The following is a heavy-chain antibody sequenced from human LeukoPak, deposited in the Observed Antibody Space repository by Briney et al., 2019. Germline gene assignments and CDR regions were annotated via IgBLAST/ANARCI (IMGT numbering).Heavy chain of an antibody. D-gene: IGHD6-13*01. J-gene: IGHJ4*02. CDR3: TRRSSAAGPQYFDY. CDR2: ISRGGSTM. V-gene: IGHV3-11*01. CDR1: GCTFSDYY. Sequence: TGGSLRLSCAASGCTFSDYYMNWIRQAPGKGLEWLSYISRGGSTMYYADSVKGRFTISRDNAKNSLYLQMNSLKTEDTAVYYCTRRSSAAGPQYFDYWGQGTLVTVSS.